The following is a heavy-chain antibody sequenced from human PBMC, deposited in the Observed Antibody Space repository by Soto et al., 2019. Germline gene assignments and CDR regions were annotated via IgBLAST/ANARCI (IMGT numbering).Heavy chain of an antibody. CDR1: GYTFTNYA. Sequence: QVQLVQSGTEVKKPGASVKVSCKASGYTFTNYAIHWVRQAPGQRLEWLGWINAGNGNTKYSQKFQGRVTITSDTXAXTXXMQLSSLRSEDTAVYYCARDLVPIYSSGWYGNFDYWGQGTLVTVSS. J-gene: IGHJ4*02. D-gene: IGHD6-19*01. CDR2: INAGNGNT. V-gene: IGHV1-3*01. CDR3: ARDLVPIYSSGWYGNFDY.